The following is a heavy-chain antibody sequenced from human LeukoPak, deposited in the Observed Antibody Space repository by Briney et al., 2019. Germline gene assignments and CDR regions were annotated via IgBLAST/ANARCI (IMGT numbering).Heavy chain of an antibody. D-gene: IGHD6-6*01. CDR2: MNPNSGNT. V-gene: IGHV1-8*03. Sequence: ASVKVSCKASGYTFTNYDINWVRQATGQGLEWVGWMNPNSGNTAYAQKFQGRVTITRNTSISTAYMELSSLRSEDTDVYYCARRGRHGCYFDSWGQGTLVTVSS. CDR3: ARRGRHGCYFDS. J-gene: IGHJ4*02. CDR1: GYTFTNYD.